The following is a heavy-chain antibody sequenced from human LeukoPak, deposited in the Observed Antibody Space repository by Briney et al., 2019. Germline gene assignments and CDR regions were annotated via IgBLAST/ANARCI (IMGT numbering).Heavy chain of an antibody. CDR1: GGSISSYY. CDR2: IYYSGST. Sequence: SETLSLTCTVSGGSISSYYWSWIRQPPGKGLEWIGYIYYSGSTNYNPSLKSRVTISVDTSKNQFSLKLSSVTAADTAVYYRARHGGAEMATISNWFDPWGQGTLVTVSS. D-gene: IGHD5-24*01. V-gene: IGHV4-59*08. CDR3: ARHGGAEMATISNWFDP. J-gene: IGHJ5*02.